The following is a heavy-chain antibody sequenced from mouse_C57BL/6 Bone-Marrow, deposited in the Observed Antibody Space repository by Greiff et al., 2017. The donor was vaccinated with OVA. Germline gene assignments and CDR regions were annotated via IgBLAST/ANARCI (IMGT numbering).Heavy chain of an antibody. CDR2: IWTGGGT. Sequence: VKLVESGPGLVAPSQSLSITCTVSGFSLTSYAISWVRQPPGKGLEWLGVIWTGGGTNYNSALKSRLSISKDNSNSQVFLKMNSLQTDDTARYYCARKRGSTVVANWYFDVWGTGTTVTVSS. CDR1: GFSLTSYA. D-gene: IGHD1-1*01. CDR3: ARKRGSTVVANWYFDV. V-gene: IGHV2-9-1*01. J-gene: IGHJ1*03.